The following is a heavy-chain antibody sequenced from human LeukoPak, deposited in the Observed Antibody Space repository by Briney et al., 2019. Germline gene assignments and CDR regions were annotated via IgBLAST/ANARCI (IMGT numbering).Heavy chain of an antibody. V-gene: IGHV3-23*01. D-gene: IGHD3-22*01. CDR3: ASGVYYDSSGAGRDI. J-gene: IGHJ3*02. Sequence: GGSLRLSCAASGFTFSNYAMSWVRQAPGKGLEWVSDINGSGGRTYYADSVKGRFTISRDNAKNSLYLQMNSLRAEDTAVYYCASGVYYDSSGAGRDIWGQGTMVTVSS. CDR1: GFTFSNYA. CDR2: INGSGGRT.